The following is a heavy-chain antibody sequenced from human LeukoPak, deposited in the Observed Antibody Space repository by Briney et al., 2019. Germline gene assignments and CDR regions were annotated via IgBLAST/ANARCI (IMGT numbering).Heavy chain of an antibody. J-gene: IGHJ2*01. CDR3: ARDRSGSYYGNYWYFDL. D-gene: IGHD1-26*01. CDR1: GGSIGSYY. V-gene: IGHV4-59*01. Sequence: PSETLSLTCTVSGGSIGSYYWSWIRQPPGKGLEWIGYIYYSGSTNYNPSLKSRVTISVDTTKNQFSLKLSSVTAADTAVYYCARDRSGSYYGNYWYFDLWGRGTLVTVSS. CDR2: IYYSGST.